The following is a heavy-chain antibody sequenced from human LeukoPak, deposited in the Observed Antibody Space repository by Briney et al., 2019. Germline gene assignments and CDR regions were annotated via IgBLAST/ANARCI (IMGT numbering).Heavy chain of an antibody. D-gene: IGHD4-23*01. CDR1: GFTFSDYG. Sequence: GRSLRLSCAASGFTFSDYGMHWVRQAPGKGLEWMAFIWYDGSKEYYADSVKGRFTISRDNSKNDLYLQMNSLRAEDTAVYYCARAKPPTVVTSFLFDYWGQGTLVTVSS. CDR2: IWYDGSKE. J-gene: IGHJ4*02. V-gene: IGHV3-33*01. CDR3: ARAKPPTVVTSFLFDY.